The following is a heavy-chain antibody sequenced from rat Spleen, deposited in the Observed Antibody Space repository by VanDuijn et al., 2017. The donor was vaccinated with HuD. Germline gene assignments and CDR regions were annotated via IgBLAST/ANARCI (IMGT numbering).Heavy chain of an antibody. J-gene: IGHJ3*01. Sequence: EVQLVESGGGLVLPGRSLKLSCVTSGFTFNYYWMTWIRQAPGKGLEWVASITNASGGTHYPDSVKGRFTISRDVAKSTLYLQMDSLRSDDTATYYCARLGNSGIGNWFAYWGRGTLVTVSS. CDR3: ARLGNSGIGNWFAY. D-gene: IGHD4-4*01. CDR1: GFTFNYYW. CDR2: ITNASGGT. V-gene: IGHV5-31*01.